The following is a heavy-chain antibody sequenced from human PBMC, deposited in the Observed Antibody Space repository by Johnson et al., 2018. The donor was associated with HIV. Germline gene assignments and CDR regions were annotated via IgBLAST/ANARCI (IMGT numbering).Heavy chain of an antibody. D-gene: IGHD1-26*01. J-gene: IGHJ3*02. CDR3: ARMVGGEAFDI. CDR1: GFTFSSYA. V-gene: IGHV3-30*04. Sequence: QVQLVESGGGVVQPGRSLGLSCAASGFTFSSYAMHWVRQAPGKGLEWVAVISYDGSNKYYADSVKGRFTISRDNSKNTLDLQMNRLRAEDTAVYYCARMVGGEAFDIWGQGTMVTVSS. CDR2: ISYDGSNK.